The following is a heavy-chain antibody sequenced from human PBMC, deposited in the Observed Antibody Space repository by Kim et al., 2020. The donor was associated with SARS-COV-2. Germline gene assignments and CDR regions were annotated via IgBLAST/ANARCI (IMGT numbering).Heavy chain of an antibody. CDR1: GGSISSYY. D-gene: IGHD3-22*01. J-gene: IGHJ5*02. V-gene: IGHV4-59*01. CDR2: IYYSGST. Sequence: SETLSLTCTVSGGSISSYYWSWIRQPPGKGLEWIGYIYYSGSTNYNPSLKSRVTISVDTSKNQFSLKLSSVTAADTAVYYCARGDTYEGGWFAPWGQGTLVTFS. CDR3: ARGDTYEGGWFAP.